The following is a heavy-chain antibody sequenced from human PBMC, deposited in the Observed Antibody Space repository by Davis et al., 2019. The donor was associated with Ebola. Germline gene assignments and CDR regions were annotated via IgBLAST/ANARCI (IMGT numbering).Heavy chain of an antibody. CDR1: GFVFSSYA. D-gene: IGHD5-18*01. CDR2: ISYDGSNK. CDR3: AKETIVTVATAMATLDYYYGMDV. V-gene: IGHV3-30*04. Sequence: GESLKISCSVSGFVFSSYAMHWVRQAPGKGLEWVAVISYDGSNKYYADSVKGRFTISRDNSKNTLYLQMNSLRAEDTAVYYCAKETIVTVATAMATLDYYYGMDVWGQGTTVTVSS. J-gene: IGHJ6*02.